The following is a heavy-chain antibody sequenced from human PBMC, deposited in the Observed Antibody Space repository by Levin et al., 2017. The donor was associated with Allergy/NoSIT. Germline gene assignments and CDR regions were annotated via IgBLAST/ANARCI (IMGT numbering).Heavy chain of an antibody. J-gene: IGHJ4*02. D-gene: IGHD3-10*01. CDR1: GLTFSDYW. CDR2: INKGRNEI. V-gene: IGHV3-7*05. CDR3: VRGGGYYGSW. Sequence: GGSLRLSCEASGLTFSDYWMSWVRQPSGKGLEWVARINKGRNEISYVDSVKGRFTISRDDGKKSLYLQMNSLRVEDTAVYYCVRGGGYYGSWWGQGALVTVSS.